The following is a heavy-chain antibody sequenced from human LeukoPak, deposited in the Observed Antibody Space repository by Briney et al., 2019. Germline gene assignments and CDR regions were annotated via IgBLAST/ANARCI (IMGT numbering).Heavy chain of an antibody. CDR3: ATGGAYTSGWYNI. V-gene: IGHV4-4*09. CDR1: GGSVGGFY. CDR2: IFSGGGT. Sequence: SETLSLTCTVSGGSVGGFYWSWIRQPPGGGMQWIGFIFSGGGTNYNPSLKSRVAISTDTSKNKISLRVTSVTAADTAVYYCATGGAYTSGWYNIWGQGTLVSVSS. D-gene: IGHD6-19*01. J-gene: IGHJ4*02.